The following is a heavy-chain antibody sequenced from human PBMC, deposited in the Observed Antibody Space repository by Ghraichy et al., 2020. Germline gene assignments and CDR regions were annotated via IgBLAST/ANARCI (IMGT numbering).Heavy chain of an antibody. J-gene: IGHJ6*02. V-gene: IGHV1-18*01. CDR1: GYTFTSYG. CDR2: ISAYNGNT. Sequence: ASVKVSCKASGYTFTSYGISWVRQAPGQGLEWMGWISAYNGNTNYAQKLQGRVTMTTDTSTSTAYMELRSLRSDDTAVYYCASDTFGASSGYYYYGMYVWGQGTTVTVSS. D-gene: IGHD3-16*01. CDR3: ASDTFGASSGYYYYGMYV.